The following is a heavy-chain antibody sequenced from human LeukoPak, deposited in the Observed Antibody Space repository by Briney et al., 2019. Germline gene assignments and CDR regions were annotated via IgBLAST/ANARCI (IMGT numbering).Heavy chain of an antibody. CDR1: GFTFSDWY. CDR3: ARGHYGLDV. CDR2: MHNTDNTI. J-gene: IGHJ6*02. V-gene: IGHV3-11*01. Sequence: PGGSLRLSCAASGFTFSDWYLSWIRQAPGKALEWISYMHNTDNTIYYAGSVKGRFTISRDNAKSSLDLQMNSLRAEDTAVYYCARGHYGLDVWGQGTTVTVSS.